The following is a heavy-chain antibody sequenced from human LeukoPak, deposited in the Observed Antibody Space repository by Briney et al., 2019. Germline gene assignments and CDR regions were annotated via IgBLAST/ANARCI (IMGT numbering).Heavy chain of an antibody. Sequence: GGSLRLSCAGSGFTFDDYAMHWVRQAPGKGLEWVSGISWNSGSIGYADSVKGRFTISRDNAKNSLYLQMNSLRAEDTALYYCAKDMASGIVVVPAAMTYYYGMDVWGQGTTVTVSS. D-gene: IGHD2-2*01. J-gene: IGHJ6*02. CDR1: GFTFDDYA. CDR2: ISWNSGSI. CDR3: AKDMASGIVVVPAAMTYYYGMDV. V-gene: IGHV3-9*01.